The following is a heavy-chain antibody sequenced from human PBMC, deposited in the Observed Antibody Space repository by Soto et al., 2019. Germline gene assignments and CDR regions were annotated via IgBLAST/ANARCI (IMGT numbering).Heavy chain of an antibody. D-gene: IGHD3-22*01. V-gene: IGHV4-34*01. J-gene: IGHJ5*02. CDR2: INHSGST. CDR1: GGSFSGYY. Sequence: SETLSLTCAVYGGSFSGYYWTWIRQPPGTGLEWIGEINHSGSTNYNPSLKSRVTISVDTSKNQFSLNMNSMTAADTAVYYCATEGGVVDANWFGPWGQGTLVTVSS. CDR3: ATEGGVVDANWFGP.